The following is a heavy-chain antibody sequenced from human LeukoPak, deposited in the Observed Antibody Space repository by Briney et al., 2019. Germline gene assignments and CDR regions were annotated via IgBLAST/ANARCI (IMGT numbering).Heavy chain of an antibody. D-gene: IGHD1-26*01. CDR3: ARDRRVGNSGSYFRWFDP. CDR2: INHSGST. CDR1: GGSFSGYY. Sequence: PSETLSLTCAVYGGSFSGYYWSWIRQPPGKGLEWIGEINHSGSTNYNPSLKSRVTISVDTSKNPFSLKLSSVTAADTAVYYCARDRRVGNSGSYFRWFDPWGQGTLVTVSS. J-gene: IGHJ5*02. V-gene: IGHV4-34*01.